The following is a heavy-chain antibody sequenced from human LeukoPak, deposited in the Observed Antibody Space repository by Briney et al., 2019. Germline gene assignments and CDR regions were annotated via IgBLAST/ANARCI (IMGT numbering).Heavy chain of an antibody. CDR3: ARGRGYSYGYGGYYYMDV. CDR2: IYTSGST. D-gene: IGHD5-18*01. V-gene: IGHV4-61*02. J-gene: IGHJ6*03. Sequence: SETLSLTCTVSGDSISSGSYYWSWIRQPAGKGLEWIGRIYTSGSTNYNPSLKSRVTISVDTSKNQFSLKLSSVTAADTAVYYCARGRGYSYGYGGYYYMDVWGKGTTVTVSS. CDR1: GDSISSGSYY.